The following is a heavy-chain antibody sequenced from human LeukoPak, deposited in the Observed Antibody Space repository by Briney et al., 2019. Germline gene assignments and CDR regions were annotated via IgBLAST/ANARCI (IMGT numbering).Heavy chain of an antibody. Sequence: ASVKVSCKASGYTFTGYYMHWVRQAPGQGLEWMGWINPNSGGTNYAQKFQGRVTMTRDTSISTAYMELSRLRSDDTAVYYCARDFSVRFWGSSSLLYDYWGQGTLVTVSS. CDR1: GYTFTGYY. V-gene: IGHV1-2*02. CDR2: INPNSGGT. CDR3: ARDFSVRFWGSSSLLYDY. J-gene: IGHJ4*02. D-gene: IGHD6-6*01.